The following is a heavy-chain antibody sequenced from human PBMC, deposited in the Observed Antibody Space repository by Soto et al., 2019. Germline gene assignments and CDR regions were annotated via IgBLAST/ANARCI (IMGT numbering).Heavy chain of an antibody. CDR3: AREGFTVYYGMDV. V-gene: IGHV3-53*01. J-gene: IGHJ6*02. CDR2: IYSGGST. CDR1: GFTVSSNY. D-gene: IGHD4-4*01. Sequence: PGGSLRLSCAASGFTVSSNYMSWVRQAPGKGLEWVSVIYSGGSTYYADSVKGRFTISRDNSKNTLYLQMNSLRAEDTAVYYCAREGFTVYYGMDVWGQGTTVTVSS.